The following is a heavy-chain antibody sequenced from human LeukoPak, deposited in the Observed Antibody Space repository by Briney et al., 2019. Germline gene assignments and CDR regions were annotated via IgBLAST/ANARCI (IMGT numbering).Heavy chain of an antibody. V-gene: IGHV3-30*19. CDR3: ARDGCSGGSCWYFDY. CDR2: ISYDGSNK. J-gene: IGHJ4*02. CDR1: GFTFSSYG. Sequence: GGSLRLSCAASGFTFSSYGMHWVRQAPGKGLEWVAVISYDGSNKYYADSVKGRFTISRDNSKNTLYLQMNSLRAEDTAVYYCARDGCSGGSCWYFDYWGQGTLVTVSS. D-gene: IGHD2-15*01.